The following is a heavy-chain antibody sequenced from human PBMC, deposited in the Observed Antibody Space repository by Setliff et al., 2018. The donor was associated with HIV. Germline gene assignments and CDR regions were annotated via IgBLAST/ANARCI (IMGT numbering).Heavy chain of an antibody. D-gene: IGHD3-22*01. Sequence: SETLSLTCTVSGGSIRSYYWSWIRQPPGKGLEWIGRIYTSGSTNYNPSLKSRVTISVDTSKNQFSLKLRSVTAADTAVYYCARETCYYDKPQYYYYYMDVWGKGTTVTVSS. J-gene: IGHJ6*03. CDR1: GGSIRSYY. CDR2: IYTSGST. V-gene: IGHV4-4*08. CDR3: ARETCYYDKPQYYYYYMDV.